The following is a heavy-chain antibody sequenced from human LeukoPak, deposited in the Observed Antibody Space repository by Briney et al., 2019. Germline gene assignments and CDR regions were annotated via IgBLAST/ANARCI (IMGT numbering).Heavy chain of an antibody. CDR2: IYYSGST. Sequence: SETLSLTCTVSGGSISSGDNYWGWIRQPPGKGLEWIGYIYYSGSTYYNPSLKSRVTISVDTSKNQFSLKLSSVTAADTAVYYCARGISGSYYVGYDNYWGQGTLVTVSS. V-gene: IGHV4-30-4*01. CDR3: ARGISGSYYVGYDNY. CDR1: GGSISSGDNY. D-gene: IGHD3-10*01. J-gene: IGHJ4*02.